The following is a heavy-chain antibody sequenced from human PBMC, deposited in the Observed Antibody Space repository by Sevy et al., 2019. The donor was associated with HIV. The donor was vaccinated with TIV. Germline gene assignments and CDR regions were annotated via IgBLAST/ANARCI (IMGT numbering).Heavy chain of an antibody. Sequence: GGSLRLSCAGSGFSFSTNGMHWVRQAPGKGLDWVAVISKNGDYKYYADSVKGRFTISRDNSKNTLFLQMNSLRTEDTALYYCAKDSGYGTGWHPRFGPWGQGTLVTDSS. D-gene: IGHD2-8*02. CDR1: GFSFSTNG. J-gene: IGHJ5*02. CDR3: AKDSGYGTGWHPRFGP. CDR2: ISKNGDYK. V-gene: IGHV3-30*18.